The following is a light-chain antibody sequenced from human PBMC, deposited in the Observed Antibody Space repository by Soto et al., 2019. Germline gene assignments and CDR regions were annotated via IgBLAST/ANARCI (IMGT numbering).Light chain of an antibody. CDR2: EVS. CDR3: SSYTSSSTVV. CDR1: SSDVGGYNY. V-gene: IGLV2-14*01. J-gene: IGLJ2*01. Sequence: QSALTQPASVSGSPGQSITISCTGNSSDVGGYNYVSWYQQHPGKAPKLMIYEVSNRPSGVSNRFSGSKSGNTASLTISGLQAEDEADYYCSSYTSSSTVVFGGGTKL.